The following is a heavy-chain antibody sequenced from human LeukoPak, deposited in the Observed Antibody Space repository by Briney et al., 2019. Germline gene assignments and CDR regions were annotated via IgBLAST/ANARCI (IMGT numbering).Heavy chain of an antibody. CDR2: IKQDGSEK. CDR1: GFTFISYW. Sequence: GGSLRLSCAASGFTFISYWMTWVRQAPGKGLEWVASIKQDGSEKSYVDSVKGRFTISRDSGKNSLYLQMNSLRAEDTAVYYCSRQGSGYYEYYFDYWGQGTLVTVSS. CDR3: SRQGSGYYEYYFDY. D-gene: IGHD3-22*01. V-gene: IGHV3-7*02. J-gene: IGHJ4*02.